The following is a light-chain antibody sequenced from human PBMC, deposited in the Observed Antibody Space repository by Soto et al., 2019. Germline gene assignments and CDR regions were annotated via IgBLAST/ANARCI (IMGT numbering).Light chain of an antibody. Sequence: DIQMTQSPSSLSASVGDRVTITCRASQSISSYLNWYQQKPGKAPKLLIYAASSLQSGVTSRFSGSGSGIDFTLTISSLQPEDFATYYCQQSYSTLSLTFGGGTKVEIK. CDR2: AAS. CDR3: QQSYSTLSLT. V-gene: IGKV1-39*01. J-gene: IGKJ4*01. CDR1: QSISSY.